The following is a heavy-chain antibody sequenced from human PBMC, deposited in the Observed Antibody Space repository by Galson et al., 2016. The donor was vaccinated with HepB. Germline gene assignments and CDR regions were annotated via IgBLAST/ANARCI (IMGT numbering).Heavy chain of an antibody. CDR2: IYYSGST. CDR3: ARLASYGMDV. CDR1: GGSIISYY. Sequence: TLSLTCTVSGGSIISYYWSWIRQPPGKGLEWIGYIYYSGSTNYNPSLKSRLTISVDTSKNQFSLKLSSVTAADTAVYYCARLASYGMDVWGQGTTVTVS. V-gene: IGHV4-59*01. J-gene: IGHJ6*02.